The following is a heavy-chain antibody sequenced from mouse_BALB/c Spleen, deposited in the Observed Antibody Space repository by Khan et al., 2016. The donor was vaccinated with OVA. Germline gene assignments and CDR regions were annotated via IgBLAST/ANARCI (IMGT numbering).Heavy chain of an antibody. Sequence: EVELVESGGGLVKPGGSLKLSCAASGFAFSSYSMSWVRQTPEKRLEWVATITSGGSYTYYPASVKGRFTISRDNAKNTLYLQMSRLKSEDTAMYYYRRDRNYYGSSCYFDYWGQGTTLTASS. CDR1: GFAFSSYS. D-gene: IGHD1-1*01. CDR2: ITSGGSYT. CDR3: RRDRNYYGSSCYFDY. V-gene: IGHV5-6-4*01. J-gene: IGHJ2*01.